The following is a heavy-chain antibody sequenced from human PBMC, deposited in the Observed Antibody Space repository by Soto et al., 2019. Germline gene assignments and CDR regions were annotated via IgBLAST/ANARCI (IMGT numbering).Heavy chain of an antibody. V-gene: IGHV1-46*01. CDR1: GYTFTSYY. Sequence: QVQLMQSGAEVKKPGASVRVSCVASGYTFTSYYMHWVRQAPGQGLEWLGVITISGGSTTYAQRSQGRVTVSRETSTSTVFIERRSLRPADTAVYHCAREGNIFSGMAVWGHGTTVTAS. CDR3: AREGNIFSGMAV. J-gene: IGHJ6*02. CDR2: ITISGGST.